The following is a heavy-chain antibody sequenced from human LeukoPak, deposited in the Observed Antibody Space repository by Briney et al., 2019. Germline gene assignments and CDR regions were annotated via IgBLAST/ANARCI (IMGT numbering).Heavy chain of an antibody. CDR1: GFTFSNYA. D-gene: IGHD5-24*01. J-gene: IGHJ4*02. Sequence: GRSLRLSCAASGFTFSNYAMHWVRQAPGEGLEWVAIVSHDGRNQYYAESVKGRFTISRDSSKNTVSLQMNSLRAGDSALHYCGRDPSARVTIDFWGQGTLVTVSS. CDR3: GRDPSARVTIDF. CDR2: VSHDGRNQ. V-gene: IGHV3-30*04.